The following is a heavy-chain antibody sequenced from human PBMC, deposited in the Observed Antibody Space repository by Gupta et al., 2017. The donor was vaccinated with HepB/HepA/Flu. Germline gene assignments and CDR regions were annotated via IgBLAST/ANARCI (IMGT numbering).Heavy chain of an antibody. Sequence: QVQLVESGGGVVQPGRSLRLSCAASGFTFSSYGMHWVRQAPGKGLEWVAVISYDGSNKYYADSVKGRFTISRDNSKNTLYLQMNSLRAEDTAVYYCAKDRRDGYNLAGDDYWGQGTLVTVSS. CDR2: ISYDGSNK. CDR1: GFTFSSYG. CDR3: AKDRRDGYNLAGDDY. J-gene: IGHJ4*02. D-gene: IGHD5-24*01. V-gene: IGHV3-30*18.